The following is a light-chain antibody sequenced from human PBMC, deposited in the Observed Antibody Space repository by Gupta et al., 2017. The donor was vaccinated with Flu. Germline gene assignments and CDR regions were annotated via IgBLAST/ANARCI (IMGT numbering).Light chain of an antibody. V-gene: IGKV1-5*01. CDR3: KQYSSYPYT. J-gene: IGKJ2*01. CDR2: EAS. CDR1: QTAWRW. Sequence: DNQVTKSPSTLSASVGDRVSITCRASQTAWRWLDWYQQKPGKAPKRMIYEASTLESGVPSRFRGSGSGTEFTLTISSLQPDDFATYFCKQYSSYPYTFGQGTKLEI.